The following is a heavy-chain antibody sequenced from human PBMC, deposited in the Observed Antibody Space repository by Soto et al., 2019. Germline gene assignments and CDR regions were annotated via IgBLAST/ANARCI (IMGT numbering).Heavy chain of an antibody. J-gene: IGHJ6*02. D-gene: IGHD3-3*01. V-gene: IGHV3-21*01. Sequence: PGGSLRLSCAASGFTFSSYSMNWVRQAPGKGLEWVSSISSSSSYIYYADSVKGRFTISRDNAKNSLYLQMNSLRAEDTAVSYCARYGKRNFWSGYYYYGMDVWGQGTTVTVSS. CDR1: GFTFSSYS. CDR2: ISSSSSYI. CDR3: ARYGKRNFWSGYYYYGMDV.